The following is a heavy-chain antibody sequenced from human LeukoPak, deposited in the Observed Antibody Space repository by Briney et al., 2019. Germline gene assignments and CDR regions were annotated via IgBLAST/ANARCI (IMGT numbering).Heavy chain of an antibody. Sequence: PGGSLRLSCAASGFTFSSYDMHWVRQAPGEGLEWVAVIWYDGGNKDYTDSVKGRFTISRDHSEDTLYLQMNSLRAEDTAVYYCARSSRYCSGGSCYSDYWGQGTLVTVSS. CDR3: ARSSRYCSGGSCYSDY. J-gene: IGHJ4*02. D-gene: IGHD2-15*01. V-gene: IGHV3-33*01. CDR1: GFTFSSYD. CDR2: IWYDGGNK.